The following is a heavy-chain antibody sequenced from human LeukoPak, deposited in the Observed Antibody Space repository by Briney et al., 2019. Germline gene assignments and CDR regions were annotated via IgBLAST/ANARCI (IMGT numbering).Heavy chain of an antibody. V-gene: IGHV1-69*04. D-gene: IGHD3-10*01. J-gene: IGHJ6*02. CDR3: ASSGITMVRGVTEDYYYGMDV. Sequence: ASVKVSCKASGGTFSSYAISWVRQAPGQGLEWMGRIIPILGIANNAQKFQGRVTITADKSTSTAYMELSSLRSEDTAVYYCASSGITMVRGVTEDYYYGMDVWGQGTTVTVSS. CDR2: IIPILGIA. CDR1: GGTFSSYA.